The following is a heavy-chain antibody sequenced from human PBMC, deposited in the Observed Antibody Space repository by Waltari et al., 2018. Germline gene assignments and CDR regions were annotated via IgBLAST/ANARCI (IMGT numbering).Heavy chain of an antibody. CDR1: GGTFSSYA. J-gene: IGHJ3*01. Sequence: SGGTFSSYAISWVRQAPGQGLEWMGKIIFVLGTPDYAQQFQGRVTISADKSTSTAYMELSGLRSEDTAVYYCATHDAFDVWGQGTLVRVSS. CDR2: IIFVLGTP. CDR3: ATHDAFDV. V-gene: IGHV1-69*04.